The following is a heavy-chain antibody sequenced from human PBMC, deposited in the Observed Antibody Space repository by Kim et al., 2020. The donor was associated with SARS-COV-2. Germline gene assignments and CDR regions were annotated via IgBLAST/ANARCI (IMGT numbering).Heavy chain of an antibody. CDR3: ARDRKYSLDY. CDR1: GFTFSTNW. J-gene: IGHJ4*02. V-gene: IGHV3-7*01. CDR2: IKEDGSER. D-gene: IGHD2-15*01. Sequence: GGSLRLSCEVSGFTFSTNWMSWVPQAPGKGLECVAKIKEDGSERYYVSSVVGRFTISRDNAKNSLYLQMNSLTAEDTGVYFCARDRKYSLDYWGQGTLVTDST.